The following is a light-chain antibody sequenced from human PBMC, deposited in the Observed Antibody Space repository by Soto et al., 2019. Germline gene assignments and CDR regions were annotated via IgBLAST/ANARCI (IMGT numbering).Light chain of an antibody. CDR1: SSDVGAYKY. CDR3: SSYTTNSTLV. J-gene: IGLJ3*02. Sequence: QSVLTQPASVSGSPGQSITISCTGTSSDVGAYKYVSWFQQHPGKAPKLIIYEVSNRPSGVSDRFSGSKSGNTASLTISGLQAEDETDYYCSSYTTNSTLVFGGGTKLTVL. CDR2: EVS. V-gene: IGLV2-14*01.